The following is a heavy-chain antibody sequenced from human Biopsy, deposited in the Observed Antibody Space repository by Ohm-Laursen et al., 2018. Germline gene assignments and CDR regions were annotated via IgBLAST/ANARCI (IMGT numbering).Heavy chain of an antibody. V-gene: IGHV1-2*02. CDR2: IKPNNGDT. Sequence: ASVKVSCKVSGYTLTALSMHWVRQAPGRGLEWMGWIKPNNGDTDYSQRFQGRVTLAWDRSASTGYMEVSSLRSGDTALYYCATRGGDDFWSGHYSEIYYYYTLDVWGQGTTVTVSS. CDR1: GYTLTALS. D-gene: IGHD3-3*01. J-gene: IGHJ6*02. CDR3: ATRGGDDFWSGHYSEIYYYYTLDV.